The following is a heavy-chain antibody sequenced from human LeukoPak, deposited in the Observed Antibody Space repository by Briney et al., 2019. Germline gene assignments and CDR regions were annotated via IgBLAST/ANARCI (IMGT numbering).Heavy chain of an antibody. CDR2: IYYSGST. Sequence: PSETLSLTCTVSVASISSSIYYWGWIRQPPGKGLEWIGSIYYSGSTYYNPSLKSRVTISVDTSKNQFSLKLSSVTAADTAVYYCARVTSYYYYCMDVWGKGTTVTVSS. CDR1: VASISSSIYY. V-gene: IGHV4-39*07. CDR3: ARVTSYYYYCMDV. J-gene: IGHJ6*03.